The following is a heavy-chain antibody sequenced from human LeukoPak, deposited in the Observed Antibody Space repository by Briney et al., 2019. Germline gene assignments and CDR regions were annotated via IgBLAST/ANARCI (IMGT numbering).Heavy chain of an antibody. V-gene: IGHV1-69*13. J-gene: IGHJ4*02. CDR3: ARGTTYYDFWSGYYLFDY. D-gene: IGHD3-3*01. CDR2: IIPIFGTA. Sequence: SVKVSCKASGGTFSSYAISWVRQAPGQGLEWMGGIIPIFGTANYAQKFQGRVTITADESTSTAYMELSSLRSEDTAVYYCARGTTYYDFWSGYYLFDYWGQGTLVTVSS. CDR1: GGTFSSYA.